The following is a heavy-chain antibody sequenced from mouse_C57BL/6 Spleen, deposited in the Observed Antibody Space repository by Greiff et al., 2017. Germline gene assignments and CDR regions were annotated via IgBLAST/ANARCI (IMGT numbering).Heavy chain of an antibody. CDR2: IDPETGGT. J-gene: IGHJ1*03. V-gene: IGHV1-15*01. CDR1: GYTFTDYE. D-gene: IGHD1-1*01. CDR3: TRGVVHWYFDV. Sequence: QVQLQQSGAELVRPGASVTLSCKASGYTFTDYEMHWVKQTPVHGLEWIGAIDPETGGTAYNQKFKGKAILTADKSSSTAYMELRSLTSEDSAVYYCTRGVVHWYFDVWGTGTTVTVSS.